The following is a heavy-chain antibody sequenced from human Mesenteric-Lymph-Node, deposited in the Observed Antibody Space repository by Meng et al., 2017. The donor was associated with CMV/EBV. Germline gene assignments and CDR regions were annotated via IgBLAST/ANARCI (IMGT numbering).Heavy chain of an antibody. J-gene: IGHJ4*02. V-gene: IGHV3-30*04. D-gene: IGHD1-1*01. CDR2: ILSDGIIK. CDR3: VRDWKAGRHLDY. Sequence: GESLKISCAASGFTFSSYSMHWVRQAPGRGLEWLSVILSDGIIKYYADSVKGRFTISRDNSENILYLQMDSLRDEDTALYYCVRDWKAGRHLDYWGQGTLVTVSS. CDR1: GFTFSSYS.